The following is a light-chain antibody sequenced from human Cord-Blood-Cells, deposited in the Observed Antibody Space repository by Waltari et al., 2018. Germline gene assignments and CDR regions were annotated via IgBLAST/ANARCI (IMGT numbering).Light chain of an antibody. CDR3: QTWGTGIQV. CDR2: LNSDGSH. J-gene: IGLJ3*02. Sequence: QLVLTQSHSASASLGASVKLTCTPSRGHSSYAIAWLQQQPEKGPRYLMKLNSDGSHSKGDGIPDRFSGSSSGAERYLTISSLQSEDEADYYCQTWGTGIQVFGGGTKLTVL. CDR1: RGHSSYA. V-gene: IGLV4-69*01.